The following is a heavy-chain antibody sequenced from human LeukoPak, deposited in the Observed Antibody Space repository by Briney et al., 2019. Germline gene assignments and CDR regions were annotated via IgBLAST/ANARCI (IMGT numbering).Heavy chain of an antibody. Sequence: GRSLRLSCAASGFTFSSYGMHWVRQAPGKGLEWVAVIWYDGSNKYYADSVKGRFTISRDNSKNTLYLQMNSLRAEDTAVYYCARVSTVTTIHYYYGMDVCGKGTTVTVSS. V-gene: IGHV3-33*01. J-gene: IGHJ6*04. CDR2: IWYDGSNK. CDR3: ARVSTVTTIHYYYGMDV. CDR1: GFTFSSYG. D-gene: IGHD4-17*01.